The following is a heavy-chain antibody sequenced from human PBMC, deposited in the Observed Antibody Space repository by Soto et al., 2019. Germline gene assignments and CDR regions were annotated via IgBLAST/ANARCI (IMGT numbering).Heavy chain of an antibody. V-gene: IGHV3-23*01. CDR3: APFAADAFDI. Sequence: PGGSQRLSGATSGLTFRGYARSWVRQAPGKGLEWVSAISGSGGSTYYADSVKGRFTISRDNSKNTLYLQMNSLRAEDTAVYYCAPFAADAFDIWGQGTMVTVSS. CDR2: ISGSGGST. CDR1: GLTFRGYA. J-gene: IGHJ3*02.